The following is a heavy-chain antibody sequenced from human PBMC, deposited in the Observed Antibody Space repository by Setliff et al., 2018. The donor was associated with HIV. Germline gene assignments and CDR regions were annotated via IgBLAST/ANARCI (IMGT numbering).Heavy chain of an antibody. J-gene: IGHJ4*02. CDR2: IYHSGST. Sequence: PSETLSLTCAVSGGSISSNWWSWVRQSPGKGLEWIGEIYHSGSTHYNPSLQSRVTISVDKSKSQFSLKLTSVTAADTAVYYCARRPIKGYGPFDSWGPGTLVTVSS. D-gene: IGHD2-15*01. V-gene: IGHV4-4*02. CDR1: GGSISSNW. CDR3: ARRPIKGYGPFDS.